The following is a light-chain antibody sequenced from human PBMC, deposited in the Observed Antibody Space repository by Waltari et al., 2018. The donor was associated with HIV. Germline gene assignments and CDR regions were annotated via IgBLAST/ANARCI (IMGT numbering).Light chain of an antibody. V-gene: IGLV1-36*01. J-gene: IGLJ1*01. Sequence: QSVLTQPPSVSGAPGQRVTISCSGGSSNIQTNALTWYQPPPGKAPKLLIYYDDLLSSGVSDRFSGSKSGTSASLAISGLQSEDEADYYCAAWDDSLKAFVFGTGTMVTVL. CDR3: AAWDDSLKAFV. CDR2: YDD. CDR1: SSNIQTNA.